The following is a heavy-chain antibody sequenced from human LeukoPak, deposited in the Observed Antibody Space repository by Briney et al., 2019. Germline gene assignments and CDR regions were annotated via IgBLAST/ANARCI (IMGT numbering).Heavy chain of an antibody. CDR2: MNPNSGNA. Sequence: ASVKVSCKASGYTFTSYDISWVRQATGQGLEWMGWMNPNSGNAGYAQRFRGRVTMTRNNSISTAYMELTSLRSEDTAVYYCGRPLQRGSWTQRALDYWGQGTLVTVSS. D-gene: IGHD3-10*01. CDR3: GRPLQRGSWTQRALDY. J-gene: IGHJ4*02. CDR1: GYTFTSYD. V-gene: IGHV1-8*01.